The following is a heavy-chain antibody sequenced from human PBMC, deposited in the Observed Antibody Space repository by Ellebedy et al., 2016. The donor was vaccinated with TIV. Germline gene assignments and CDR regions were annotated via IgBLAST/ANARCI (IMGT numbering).Heavy chain of an antibody. D-gene: IGHD2-15*01. J-gene: IGHJ3*02. CDR3: AAPSIVDAFDI. CDR1: GYTLTELS. CDR2: FDPEHGEM. V-gene: IGHV1-24*01. Sequence: AALVKVSCKVSGYTLTELSKHWVRQAPGKGLEWMGGFDPEHGEMNYAQKFQGRLTMTEDTSTDTAYMELSSLRSEDTAVYYCAAPSIVDAFDIWGQGTVVTVSS.